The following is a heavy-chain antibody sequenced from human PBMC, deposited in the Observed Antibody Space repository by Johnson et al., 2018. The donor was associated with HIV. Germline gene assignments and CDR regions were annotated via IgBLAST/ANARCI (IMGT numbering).Heavy chain of an antibody. CDR1: GFTFSSYG. Sequence: VQLVESGGGVVQPGRSLRLSCAASGFTFSSYGMHWVRQAPGKGLEWVSYISSSGTIIYYVDSVKGRFTISRDNAKNSLYLQMNSLRAGDTAVYYCARGRDSSGFNDAFDIWGQGTMVTVSS. V-gene: IGHV3-48*04. D-gene: IGHD3-22*01. CDR3: ARGRDSSGFNDAFDI. CDR2: ISSSGTII. J-gene: IGHJ3*02.